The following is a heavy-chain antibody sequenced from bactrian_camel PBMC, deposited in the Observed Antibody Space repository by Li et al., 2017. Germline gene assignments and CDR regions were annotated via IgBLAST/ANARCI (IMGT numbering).Heavy chain of an antibody. V-gene: IGHV3S55*01. J-gene: IGHJ4*01. D-gene: IGHD1*01. CDR2: ISADGAE. Sequence: QLVESGGGSVQAGESLRLSCTIPGFTSDRCDMHWSRVTTGGQREWVASISADGAETYSDTVKGRFTISRDDAKNTLYLQMNGLKPEDTTMYYCAAARRRGWESRDVGCSSLPLTARYDYWGQGTQVTVS. CDR3: AAARRRGWESRDVGCSSLPLTARYDY. CDR1: GFTSDRCD.